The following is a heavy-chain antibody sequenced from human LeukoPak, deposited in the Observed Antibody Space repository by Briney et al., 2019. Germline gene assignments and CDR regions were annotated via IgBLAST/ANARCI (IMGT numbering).Heavy chain of an antibody. D-gene: IGHD6-19*01. CDR2: ISYDGSNK. J-gene: IGHJ4*02. V-gene: IGHV3-30*04. CDR1: GFTFSSYA. CDR3: ARRPYDNSGCLDF. Sequence: GGSLRLSCAASGFTFSSYAMHWVRQAPGKGLEWVAVISYDGSNKYYADSVKGRFTISRDNSKNTLYLQMNSLRAEDTAVYYCARRPYDNSGCLDFWGPGTLVTVSS.